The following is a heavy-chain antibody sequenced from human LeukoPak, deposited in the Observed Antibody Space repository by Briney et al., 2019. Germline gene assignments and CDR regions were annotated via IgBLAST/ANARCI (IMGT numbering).Heavy chain of an antibody. D-gene: IGHD1-26*01. J-gene: IGHJ4*02. CDR3: VRGWDLDY. V-gene: IGHV3-74*01. CDR2: INKDGSST. CDR1: AFTFSSHW. Sequence: GGSLRLSCAASAFTFSSHWMHWVRQAPGKGLVWVSRINKDGSSTSYADSVKGRFTISRDNAKNTLYLLMNSLRAEDTAVYYCVRGWDLDYWGQGTLVTVSS.